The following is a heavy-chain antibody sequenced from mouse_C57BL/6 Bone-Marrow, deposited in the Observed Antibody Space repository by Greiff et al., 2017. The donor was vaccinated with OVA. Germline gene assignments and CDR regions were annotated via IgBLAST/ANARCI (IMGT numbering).Heavy chain of an antibody. CDR2: ISSGGSYT. J-gene: IGHJ4*01. D-gene: IGHD2-12*01. CDR3: ARPGSFKGNDWSAIDY. Sequence: EVQLQESGGDLVKPGGSLKLSCAASGFTFSSYGMSWVRQTPDKRLEWVATISSGGSYTYYPDSVKGRFTLSRDNAKNTLYLQMSSLKSEDTAMYYGARPGSFKGNDWSAIDYWGQGTSVTVSA. V-gene: IGHV5-6*01. CDR1: GFTFSSYG.